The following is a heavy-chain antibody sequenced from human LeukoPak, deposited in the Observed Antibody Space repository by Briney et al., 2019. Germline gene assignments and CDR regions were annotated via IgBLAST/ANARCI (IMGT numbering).Heavy chain of an antibody. CDR2: INPNSGGT. V-gene: IGHV1-2*02. CDR3: ARDSPISGSYYGGLGY. J-gene: IGHJ4*02. Sequence: ASVTVSCTASGYTFTGYYMHWVRQAPGQGLEWMGWINPNSGGTNYAQKFQGRVTMTRDTSTSTVYMELSSLRSEDTAVYYCARDSPISGSYYGGLGYWGQGTLVTVSS. CDR1: GYTFTGYY. D-gene: IGHD1-26*01.